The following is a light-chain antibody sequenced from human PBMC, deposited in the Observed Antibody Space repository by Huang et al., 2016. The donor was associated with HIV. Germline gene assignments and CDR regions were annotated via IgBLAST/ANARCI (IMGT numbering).Light chain of an antibody. CDR3: QQRGDWPYT. V-gene: IGKV3-11*01. Sequence: EIVLTQSPVTLSLSPGERATLSCRASQSVSRFLAWYQQKPGQAPRLLIYDTSNRATGIPARCGGSGSGTDFTLTISSLEPEDFAVYYCQQRGDWPYTFGQGTKLEIK. CDR1: QSVSRF. J-gene: IGKJ2*01. CDR2: DTS.